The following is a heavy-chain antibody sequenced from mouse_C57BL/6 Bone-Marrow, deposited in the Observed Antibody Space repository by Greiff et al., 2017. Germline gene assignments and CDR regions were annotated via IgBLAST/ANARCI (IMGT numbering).Heavy chain of an antibody. CDR1: GYAFTNYL. D-gene: IGHD4-1*01. J-gene: IGHJ3*01. CDR2: INPGSGGT. Sequence: QVQLQQSGAELVRPGTSVKVSCKASGYAFTNYLIAWVKQRPGQGLEWIGVINPGSGGTNYNEKFQGKATLTADKSSSTAYMQLSSLTSEDSAVYFCARSKNWDSWFAYWGQGTLVTVSA. V-gene: IGHV1-54*01. CDR3: ARSKNWDSWFAY.